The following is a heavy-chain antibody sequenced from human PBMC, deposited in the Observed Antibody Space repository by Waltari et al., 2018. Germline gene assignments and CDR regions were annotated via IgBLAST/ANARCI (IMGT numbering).Heavy chain of an antibody. Sequence: QVQLQESGPGLVKPSETLSLTCAVSGYSISSGYYWGWIRQPPGKGLEWIGSIYYSGSTYYNPSLKSRVTISVDTSKNQFSLKLSSVTAADTAVYYCARDVGDAFDIWGQGTMVTVSS. CDR3: ARDVGDAFDI. CDR1: GYSISSGYY. D-gene: IGHD2-15*01. J-gene: IGHJ3*02. V-gene: IGHV4-38-2*02. CDR2: IYYSGST.